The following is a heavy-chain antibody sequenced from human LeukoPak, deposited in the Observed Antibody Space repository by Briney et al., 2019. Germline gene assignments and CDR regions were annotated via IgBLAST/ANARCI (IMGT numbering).Heavy chain of an antibody. V-gene: IGHV3-30*02. J-gene: IGHJ4*02. CDR3: ATDRRGSNDY. Sequence: SGGSLRLSCATSGFTFSHYGMHWVRQAPGRGLDWVAHIRYDESDKYYADSVKGRFTISRDISKNTVYLQMNSLRAEDTAVYYCATDRRGSNDYWGQGTLVTVSS. CDR2: IRYDESDK. D-gene: IGHD3-10*01. CDR1: GFTFSHYG.